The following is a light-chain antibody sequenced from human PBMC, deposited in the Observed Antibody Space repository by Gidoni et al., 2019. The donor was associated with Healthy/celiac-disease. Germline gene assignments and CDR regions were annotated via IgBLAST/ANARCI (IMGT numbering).Light chain of an antibody. CDR3: QQYNSWT. V-gene: IGKV1-5*01. CDR2: DAS. CDR1: RSISSW. Sequence: DIQMTQSPSTLSASVGDRVTITCRASRSISSWLAWYQQKPGKAPKLLIYDASSLESGVPSRFSGSVSGTEFTLTSSSLQPDDFATYYCQQYNSWTFGQGTKVEIK. J-gene: IGKJ1*01.